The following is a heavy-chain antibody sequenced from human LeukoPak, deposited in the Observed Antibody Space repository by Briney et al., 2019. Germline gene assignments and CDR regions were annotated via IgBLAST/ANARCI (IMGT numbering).Heavy chain of an antibody. Sequence: SGRSLRLSCAASGFTFSSYAMHWVRQAPGKGLEWVANIKQDGSEKYYVDSVKGRFTISRDNAKNSLYLQMNSLRAEDTAVYYCARDRVGATTNFDYWGQGTLVTVSS. CDR2: IKQDGSEK. J-gene: IGHJ4*02. CDR1: GFTFSSYA. V-gene: IGHV3-7*03. CDR3: ARDRVGATTNFDY. D-gene: IGHD1-26*01.